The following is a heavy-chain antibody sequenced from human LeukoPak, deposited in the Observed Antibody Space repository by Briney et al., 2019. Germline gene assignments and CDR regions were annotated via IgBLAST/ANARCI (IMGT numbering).Heavy chain of an antibody. CDR2: IYYSGST. Sequence: PSETLSLTCTVSGGSIGSYYWSWIRQPPGKGLEWIGYIYYSGSTNYNPSLKRRDAISVDTSKNKFSLKRSSVTAADTAVYYCAREWRYYFDYWGQGTLVTVSS. D-gene: IGHD3-3*01. V-gene: IGHV4-59*01. CDR1: GGSIGSYY. J-gene: IGHJ4*02. CDR3: AREWRYYFDY.